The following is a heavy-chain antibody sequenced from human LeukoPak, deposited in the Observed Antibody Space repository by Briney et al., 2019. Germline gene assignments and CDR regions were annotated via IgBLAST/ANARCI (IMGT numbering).Heavy chain of an antibody. V-gene: IGHV4-59*01. D-gene: IGHD5-18*01. Sequence: SESLSLTCTVSGGSISSYYWSWIRQPPGKWLEWIGYIYYSGSTNYNPSLNTRAPNSVATSNHQLSLKLSSVPAADTAVYYCASVPRGGYSYSNWFDPWGQGTLVTVSS. CDR3: ASVPRGGYSYSNWFDP. CDR1: GGSISSYY. J-gene: IGHJ5*02. CDR2: IYYSGST.